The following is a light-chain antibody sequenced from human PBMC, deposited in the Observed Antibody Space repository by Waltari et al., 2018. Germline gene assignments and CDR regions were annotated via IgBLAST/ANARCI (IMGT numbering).Light chain of an antibody. CDR1: QSVCRA. Sequence: EIVLTQSPGTLALSPGERATLPCRASQSVCRALAWYQQKPGQAPRLLIYDAASRAAGIPDRFSGSGSGTDFSLTISRVEPEDFSVYYCQMYVRLPVTFGQGTKVEVK. J-gene: IGKJ1*01. CDR3: QMYVRLPVT. CDR2: DAA. V-gene: IGKV3-20*01.